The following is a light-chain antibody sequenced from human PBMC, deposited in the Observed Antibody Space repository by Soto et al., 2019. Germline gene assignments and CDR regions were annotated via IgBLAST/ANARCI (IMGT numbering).Light chain of an antibody. J-gene: IGKJ2*01. CDR3: QQYGTSPLYT. Sequence: EIVLTQSPGTLSLSPGEGATLSCRASQSVSSTYLAWYQQKPGQAPRLLIYGASNRATGIPDRFSGSGSGTDVTLTISRLEPEGFAVYYCQQYGTSPLYTFGQGTKLEIK. CDR1: QSVSSTY. V-gene: IGKV3-20*01. CDR2: GAS.